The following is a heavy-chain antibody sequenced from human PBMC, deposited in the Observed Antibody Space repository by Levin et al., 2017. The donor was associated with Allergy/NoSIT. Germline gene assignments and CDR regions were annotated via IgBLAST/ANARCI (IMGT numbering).Heavy chain of an antibody. Sequence: PGGSLRLSCAASGFTFSSYAMSWVRQAPGKGLEWVSSISGSGTGTYYADSVKGRFTISRDNSENTLYLQMNSLRAEDTAIYYCAKHYHLDYWGQGTLVTVSS. V-gene: IGHV3-23*01. CDR3: AKHYHLDY. D-gene: IGHD1-14*01. J-gene: IGHJ4*02. CDR2: ISGSGTGT. CDR1: GFTFSSYA.